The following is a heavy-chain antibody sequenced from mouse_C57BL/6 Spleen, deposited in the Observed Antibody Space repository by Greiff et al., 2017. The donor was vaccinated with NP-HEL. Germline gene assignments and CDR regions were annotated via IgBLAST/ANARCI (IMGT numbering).Heavy chain of an antibody. D-gene: IGHD3-2*02. Sequence: VQLQQSGAELVKPGASVKISCKASGYAFSSYWMNWVKQRPGKGLEWIGQIYPGDGDTNYNGKFKGKATLTADKSSSTAYMQLSSLTSEDSAVYFCARGGSSGRWFAYWGQGTLVTVSA. V-gene: IGHV1-80*01. J-gene: IGHJ3*01. CDR2: IYPGDGDT. CDR3: ARGGSSGRWFAY. CDR1: GYAFSSYW.